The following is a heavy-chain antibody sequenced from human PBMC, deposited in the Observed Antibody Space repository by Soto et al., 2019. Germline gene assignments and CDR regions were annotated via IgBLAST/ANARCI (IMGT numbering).Heavy chain of an antibody. CDR2: INAGFVNT. CDR1: GYCFNSYA. D-gene: IGHD1-26*01. J-gene: IGHJ5*02. V-gene: IGHV1-3*01. Sequence: QVQLVQSGAEVKKPGSSVTVSCKASGYCFNSYALHWVRQAPGQRLEWMGWINAGFVNTKYSHKFQDRVTITRDTSASTAFMELRNLTSEDTAVYYCARGRGSFRGWFDPWGQGTLVTVSS. CDR3: ARGRGSFRGWFDP.